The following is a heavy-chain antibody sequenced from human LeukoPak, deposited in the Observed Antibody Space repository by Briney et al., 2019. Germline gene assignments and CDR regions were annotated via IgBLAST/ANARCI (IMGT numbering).Heavy chain of an antibody. V-gene: IGHV3-23*01. CDR2: ISGSGGTT. J-gene: IGHJ4*02. CDR1: GFTFSSYG. D-gene: IGHD2-15*01. Sequence: GGSLRLSCAASGFTFSSYGMGWVRQAPGKGLEWVSAISGSGGTTYYADSVKGRFTISRDNSKNTLHLQMTSLRAEDTAAYYCAKFAQRYCSGGSCHPFDYWGQGTLVTVSS. CDR3: AKFAQRYCSGGSCHPFDY.